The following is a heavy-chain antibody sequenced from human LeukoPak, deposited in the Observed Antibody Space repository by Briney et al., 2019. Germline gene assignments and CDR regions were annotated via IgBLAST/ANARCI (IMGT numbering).Heavy chain of an antibody. CDR3: ARGLPSLGDY. V-gene: IGHV4-34*01. Sequence: SETPSLTCTVSGVSISSYYWSWIRQPPGKGLEWIGEINHSGRTNYNPSLKSRVTISVDTTKNQFSLKLSSVTAADTAVYYCARGLPSLGDYWGQGALVTVSS. CDR1: GVSISSYY. J-gene: IGHJ4*02. D-gene: IGHD2-2*01. CDR2: INHSGRT.